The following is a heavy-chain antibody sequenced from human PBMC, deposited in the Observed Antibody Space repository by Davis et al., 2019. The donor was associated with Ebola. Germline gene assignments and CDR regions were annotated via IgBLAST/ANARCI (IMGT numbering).Heavy chain of an antibody. Sequence: MPSETLSLTCTVSGGSISSGNYCWSWIHQPPGKGLEFIGCIYYTGSTYYNPSLKSRVTISVDTSKTQFSLKLTSVTAADTAVYYCARRRYYCSGGSCREAFDIWGQGTMVTVSS. V-gene: IGHV4-30-4*01. CDR3: ARRRYYCSGGSCREAFDI. D-gene: IGHD2-15*01. CDR2: IYYTGST. J-gene: IGHJ3*02. CDR1: GGSISSGNYC.